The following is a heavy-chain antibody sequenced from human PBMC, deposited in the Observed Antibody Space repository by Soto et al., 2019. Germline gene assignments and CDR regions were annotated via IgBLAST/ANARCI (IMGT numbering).Heavy chain of an antibody. V-gene: IGHV3-30*03. D-gene: IGHD6-19*01. CDR2: ISYDGSNK. Sequence: GGSLRLSCAASGFTFSSYGMHWVRQAPGKGLEWVAVISYDGSNKYYADSVKGRFTISRDNSKNTLYLQMNSLRAEDTAVYYCARVRAFNSSGWNFDYWGQGTLVTVSS. CDR3: ARVRAFNSSGWNFDY. CDR1: GFTFSSYG. J-gene: IGHJ4*02.